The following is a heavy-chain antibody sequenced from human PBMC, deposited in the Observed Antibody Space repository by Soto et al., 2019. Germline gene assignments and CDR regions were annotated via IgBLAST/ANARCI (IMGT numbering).Heavy chain of an antibody. J-gene: IGHJ4*02. CDR2: ISDSGGST. CDR1: GFTFSSYA. V-gene: IGHV3-23*01. CDR3: AKGSKSSSARVFDY. D-gene: IGHD6-6*01. Sequence: PGGSLRLSFAASGFTFSSYAMSWVRQAPGEGLEWVSGISDSGGSTYYADSVKGRFTISRDNSKNTLYLQMNSLRAEDTAVYYCAKGSKSSSARVFDYWGQGTLVTVSS.